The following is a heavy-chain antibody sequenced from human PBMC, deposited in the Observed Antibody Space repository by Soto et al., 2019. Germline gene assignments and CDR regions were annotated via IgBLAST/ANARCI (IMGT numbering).Heavy chain of an antibody. J-gene: IGHJ6*02. Sequence: QVQLQESGPGLVKPSQTLPLTCTVSGGSISSGGYYWSWIRQHPGKGLEWIGYIYYSGSTYYNPSLQSRVTTSVDTSTNQFSLKLSSVTAADTAVYYCARDTGLWFGEDYYYYYGMDVWGQGTTVTVSS. CDR1: GGSISSGGYY. V-gene: IGHV4-31*03. D-gene: IGHD3-10*01. CDR2: IYYSGST. CDR3: ARDTGLWFGEDYYYYYGMDV.